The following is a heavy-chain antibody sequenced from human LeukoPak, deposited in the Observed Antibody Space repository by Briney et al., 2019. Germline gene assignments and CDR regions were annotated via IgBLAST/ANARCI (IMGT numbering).Heavy chain of an antibody. CDR3: ARVEFYYDSSGYHRPFDY. CDR1: GFTFSSYS. J-gene: IGHJ4*02. V-gene: IGHV3-21*01. Sequence: GGSLRLSCAASGFTFSSYSMNWVRQAPGKGLEWVSSISSSTSYIYYADSVKGRFTISRDNAKNSLYLQTNSLRAEDTAVYYCARVEFYYDSSGYHRPFDYWGQGTLVTVSS. CDR2: ISSSTSYI. D-gene: IGHD3-22*01.